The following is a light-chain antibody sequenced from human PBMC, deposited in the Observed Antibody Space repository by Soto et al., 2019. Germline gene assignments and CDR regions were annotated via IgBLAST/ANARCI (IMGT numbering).Light chain of an antibody. CDR1: SSNIGSNT. CDR3: AAWDDSLNGLWV. V-gene: IGLV1-44*01. CDR2: SNN. J-gene: IGLJ1*01. Sequence: QSVLTQPPSASGTPGQRVTISCSGSSSNIGSNTVNWYQQLPGTAPKLLIYSNNQRPSGVPDRFSGSKSGTSASLAISGLQSEDEADYYYAAWDDSLNGLWVFGTGTKVTVL.